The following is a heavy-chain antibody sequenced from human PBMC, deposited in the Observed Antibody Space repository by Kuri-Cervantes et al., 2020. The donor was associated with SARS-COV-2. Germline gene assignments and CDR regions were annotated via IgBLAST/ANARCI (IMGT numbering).Heavy chain of an antibody. Sequence: GGSLRLSCSASGFTFSDFAMTWVRQAPGKGLEWVSSLTSTEGLAYYADSVRGRFTISRDNSRNILFLQMSSLRVEDSAVYYCAKARPLGHQSYYPMDVWGQGATVTVSS. CDR3: AKARPLGHQSYYPMDV. J-gene: IGHJ6*02. V-gene: IGHV3-23*01. CDR2: LTSTEGLA. D-gene: IGHD3-22*01. CDR1: GFTFSDFA.